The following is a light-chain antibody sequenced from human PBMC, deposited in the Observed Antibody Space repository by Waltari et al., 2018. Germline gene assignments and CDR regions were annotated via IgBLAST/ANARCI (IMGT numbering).Light chain of an antibody. CDR1: SSDVGSYNL. Sequence: QSALTHPASVSGSPGQSITIPCTGTSSDVGSYNLVSWYQHHPGKAPKLMIYEGSKRPSGVSNRFSGSKSGNTASLTISGLQAEDEADYYCCSYAGSSTYVFGTGTKV. J-gene: IGLJ1*01. V-gene: IGLV2-23*01. CDR3: CSYAGSSTYV. CDR2: EGS.